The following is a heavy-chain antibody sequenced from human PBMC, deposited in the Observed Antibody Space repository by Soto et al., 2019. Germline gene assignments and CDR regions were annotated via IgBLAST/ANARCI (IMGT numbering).Heavy chain of an antibody. CDR1: GGTFSSYA. CDR2: IIPIFGTA. V-gene: IGHV1-69*13. Sequence: SVKVSCKASGGTFSSYAISWLRQSPGQGLEWMGGIIPIFGTANYAQKFQGRVTITADESTSTAYMELSSLRSEDTAVYYCARRLRRDYYGSGVSWFDPWGQGTLVTVSS. J-gene: IGHJ5*02. CDR3: ARRLRRDYYGSGVSWFDP. D-gene: IGHD3-10*01.